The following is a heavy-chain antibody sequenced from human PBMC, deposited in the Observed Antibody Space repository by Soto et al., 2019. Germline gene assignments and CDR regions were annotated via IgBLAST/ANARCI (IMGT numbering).Heavy chain of an antibody. D-gene: IGHD4-17*01. CDR1: GGTFSSYA. Sequence: SVKVSCKASGGTFSSYAISWVRQAPGQGLEWMGGIFPIFGTANYAQKFQGRVTITADESTSTAYMELSSLRSEDTAVYYCARLPPKGPGEFDIWGQGIMVTVSS. CDR2: IFPIFGTA. J-gene: IGHJ3*02. CDR3: ARLPPKGPGEFDI. V-gene: IGHV1-69*13.